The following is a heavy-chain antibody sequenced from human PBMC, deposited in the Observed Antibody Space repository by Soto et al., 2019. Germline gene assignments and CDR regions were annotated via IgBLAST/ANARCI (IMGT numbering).Heavy chain of an antibody. CDR2: IRGSDSST. CDR3: LKGYVRFAVD. J-gene: IGHJ4*02. CDR1: GFTFSTSS. V-gene: IGHV3-23*01. D-gene: IGHD6-19*01. Sequence: GGSLRLSCAASGFTFSTSSMTWVRQAPEKGLEWVSSIRGSDSSTYYGDSVKGRFTISRDISKTTLYLQMNSLRVDDTAVYYCLKGYVRFAVDWGQGTLVTVSS.